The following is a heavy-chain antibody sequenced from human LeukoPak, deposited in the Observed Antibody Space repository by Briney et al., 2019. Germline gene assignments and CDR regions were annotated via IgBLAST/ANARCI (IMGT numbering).Heavy chain of an antibody. CDR3: ARGAYYDFWSGYYMIDY. CDR1: GGSISSYY. Sequence: PSETLSLTCTVSGGSISSYYWSWIRQPAGKGLEWIGRIYTSGSTNYNPSLKSRVTMSVDTSKNQFSLKLSSVTAADTAVYYCARGAYYDFWSGYYMIDYWGQGTLVTVSS. D-gene: IGHD3-3*01. V-gene: IGHV4-4*07. J-gene: IGHJ4*02. CDR2: IYTSGST.